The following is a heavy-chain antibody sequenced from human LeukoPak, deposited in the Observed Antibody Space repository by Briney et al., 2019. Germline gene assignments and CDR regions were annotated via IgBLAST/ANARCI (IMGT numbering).Heavy chain of an antibody. CDR1: GFSFSNAW. Sequence: GGSLRLSCAASGFSFSNAWMSWARQAPGKGLEWVGRIKSKTDGGTTDHAAPVKGRFTISRDDSKDTLYLQMTSLKIEDTAVYYCTTGLVVAATHDGYWGQGTLVTVSS. CDR2: IKSKTDGGTT. J-gene: IGHJ4*02. CDR3: TTGLVVAATHDGY. D-gene: IGHD2-15*01. V-gene: IGHV3-15*01.